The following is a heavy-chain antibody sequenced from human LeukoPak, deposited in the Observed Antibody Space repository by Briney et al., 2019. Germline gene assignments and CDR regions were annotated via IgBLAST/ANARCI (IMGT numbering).Heavy chain of an antibody. Sequence: PSQTLSLTCTVSGGSISSSGYSWIWIRQPPGKGLEWVTYIYYNGNIHSNPSLKSRVAISLDTSKNQFSLKLNSVTAADTAVYYCATSVAGTTHYHFDYWGQGTLVTVSS. J-gene: IGHJ4*02. D-gene: IGHD6-19*01. CDR3: ATSVAGTTHYHFDY. V-gene: IGHV4-30-4*07. CDR1: GGSISSSGYS. CDR2: IYYNGNI.